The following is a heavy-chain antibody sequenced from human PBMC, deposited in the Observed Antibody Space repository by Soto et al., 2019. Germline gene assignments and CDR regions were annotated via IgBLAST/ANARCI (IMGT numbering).Heavy chain of an antibody. V-gene: IGHV4-39*02. CDR1: GGSISSTGHY. CDR3: ARLMGVVTVDY. CDR2: IYYAGSP. Sequence: QLQLQESGPGLVKPSETLSLTCSVSGGSISSTGHYWGWIRQPPGKGLEWIGNIYYAGSPYYNPSLTGRVTISVDTSKKYFSLALTSVTAADTAVYYCARLMGVVTVDYWGQGALVTVSS. J-gene: IGHJ4*02. D-gene: IGHD2-21*02.